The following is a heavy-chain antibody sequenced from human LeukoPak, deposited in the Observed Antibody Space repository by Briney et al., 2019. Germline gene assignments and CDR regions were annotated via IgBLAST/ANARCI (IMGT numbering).Heavy chain of an antibody. CDR3: ARLLGRVKESAFDI. V-gene: IGHV3-7*03. Sequence: AGSLRLSCAASGFTFSNYWMSWVRQAPGKGLELVANIKQDGSEKYYVDSVESRFTISRDNAQNSLYLQMNSLRAEDTAVYCCARLLGRVKESAFDIWGQGTMVTVSS. D-gene: IGHD2-15*01. J-gene: IGHJ3*02. CDR2: IKQDGSEK. CDR1: GFTFSNYW.